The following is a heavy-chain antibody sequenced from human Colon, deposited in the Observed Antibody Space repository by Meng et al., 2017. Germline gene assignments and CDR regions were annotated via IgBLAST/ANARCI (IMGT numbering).Heavy chain of an antibody. CDR2: ISPSSTYV. Sequence: GGSLRLSCTASGFTFRDHSIDWVRQTPGKGLEWVSSISPSSTYVYYADSVKGRFTISRDNAKNSVFLQMNSLRAEDSAVYYCARQDDYGDYKMDFWGQGTLVTVSS. CDR1: GFTFRDHS. J-gene: IGHJ4*02. V-gene: IGHV3-21*01. CDR3: ARQDDYGDYKMDF. D-gene: IGHD4-17*01.